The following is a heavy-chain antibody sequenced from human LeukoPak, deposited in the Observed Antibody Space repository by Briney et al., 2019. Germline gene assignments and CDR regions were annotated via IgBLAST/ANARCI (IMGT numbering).Heavy chain of an antibody. CDR3: ARDKGDILTGKLSYFDY. CDR2: IYYSGST. V-gene: IGHV4-61*01. Sequence: SETLSLTCTVSGGSVSSGSYYWSWIRQPPGKGLEWMGYIYYSGSTNYNPSLKSRVTISVDTSKNQFSLKLSSVTAADTAVYYCARDKGDILTGKLSYFDYWGQGTLVTVSS. D-gene: IGHD3-9*01. CDR1: GGSVSSGSYY. J-gene: IGHJ4*02.